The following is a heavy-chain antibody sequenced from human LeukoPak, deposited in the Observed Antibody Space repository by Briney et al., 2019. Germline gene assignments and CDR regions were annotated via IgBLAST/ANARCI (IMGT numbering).Heavy chain of an antibody. D-gene: IGHD5-24*01. CDR3: ARVRPWDGYNPYYFDY. Sequence: VASVKVSCKASGYTFTSYDINWVRQAPGQGLEWMGWMNPNSGNTGYAQKFQGRVTITRNTSISTAYMELSSLRSEDTAVYYCARVRPWDGYNPYYFDYWGQGTLVTVSS. V-gene: IGHV1-8*03. J-gene: IGHJ4*02. CDR2: MNPNSGNT. CDR1: GYTFTSYD.